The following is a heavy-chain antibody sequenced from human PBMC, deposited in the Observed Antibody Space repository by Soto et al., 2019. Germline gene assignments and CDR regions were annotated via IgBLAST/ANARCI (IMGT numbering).Heavy chain of an antibody. CDR3: ARGGFLEYFDY. CDR2: IHYSGST. D-gene: IGHD3-3*01. Sequence: SETLSLTCTVSGGSISSYYWSWIRQPPGKGLEWIGYIHYSGSTNYNPSLKSRVTISVDTSKNQFSLKLSSVTAADTAVYYCARGGFLEYFDYWGQGTLVTVSS. V-gene: IGHV4-59*01. J-gene: IGHJ4*02. CDR1: GGSISSYY.